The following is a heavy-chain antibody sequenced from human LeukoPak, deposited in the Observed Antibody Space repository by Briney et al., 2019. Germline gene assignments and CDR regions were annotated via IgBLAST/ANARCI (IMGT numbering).Heavy chain of an antibody. CDR3: ARASDPWLQLT. D-gene: IGHD5-24*01. CDR1: GFTFSNYW. CDR2: IRQDGSEK. Sequence: GGSLGLSCAASGFTFSNYWMIWVRQAPGKGLEWVGNIRQDGSEKRYADSVRGRFSISRDNAQTSLYLQMNSLRAEDTAVYYCARASDPWLQLTWGQGTLVTVSS. J-gene: IGHJ5*02. V-gene: IGHV3-7*05.